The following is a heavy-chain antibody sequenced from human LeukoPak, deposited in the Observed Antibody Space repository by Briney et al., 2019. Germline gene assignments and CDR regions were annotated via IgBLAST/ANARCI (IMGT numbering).Heavy chain of an antibody. CDR2: ISGSGDVI. CDR1: RFTFSSYE. Sequence: PGGSLRLSCAASRFTFSSYEMNWARQAPGKGREGVSYISGSGDVIHYADSVKGRFIIYRDNAENSLFLQMNSLRAEDTAVYYCARPLGYSGSGSYYAYWGQGTLVTVSS. D-gene: IGHD3-10*01. J-gene: IGHJ4*02. V-gene: IGHV3-48*03. CDR3: ARPLGYSGSGSYYAY.